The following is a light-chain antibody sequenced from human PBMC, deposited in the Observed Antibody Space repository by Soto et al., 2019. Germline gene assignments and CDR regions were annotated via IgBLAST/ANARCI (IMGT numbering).Light chain of an antibody. CDR2: DNN. V-gene: IGLV1-51*01. CDR1: SSNIGNNY. J-gene: IGLJ2*01. Sequence: QSVLTQPPSVSAAPGPTVTISCSGSSSNIGNNYVSWYQQLPGTAPNLLIYDNNKRPPGIPDRFSGSKSGTSATLGIAGLQTGDEADYYCGTWDSSLSAVVFGGGTKLTVL. CDR3: GTWDSSLSAVV.